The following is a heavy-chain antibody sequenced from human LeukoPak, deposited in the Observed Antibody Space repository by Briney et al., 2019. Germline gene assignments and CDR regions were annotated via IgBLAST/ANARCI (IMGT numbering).Heavy chain of an antibody. CDR1: GLPFSNFW. V-gene: IGHV3-74*01. CDR3: AFRSVAGRGVDN. J-gene: IGHJ4*02. CDR2: IENDGRSS. D-gene: IGHD6-19*01. Sequence: GGSLRLSCAASGLPFSNFWMHWVRHAPGKGLEWVSRIENDGRSSTYAASVKGRFTISRDNAKNMLYLQMNDLRVEDTAFYYCAFRSVAGRGVDNWGQGTLVTVSS.